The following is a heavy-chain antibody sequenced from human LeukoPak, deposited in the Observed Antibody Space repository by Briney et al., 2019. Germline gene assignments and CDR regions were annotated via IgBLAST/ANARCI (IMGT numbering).Heavy chain of an antibody. CDR1: GFTFSSYS. Sequence: PGGSLRLSCAASGFTFSSYSIHWVRQAPGKGLEWVAVISYDGSNKYYADSVKGRFTISRDNSKNTLYLQMNSLRAEDTALYYCASGGIYYGAAFDFWGQGTLVTVSS. D-gene: IGHD1-26*01. V-gene: IGHV3-30*03. CDR2: ISYDGSNK. CDR3: ASGGIYYGAAFDF. J-gene: IGHJ4*02.